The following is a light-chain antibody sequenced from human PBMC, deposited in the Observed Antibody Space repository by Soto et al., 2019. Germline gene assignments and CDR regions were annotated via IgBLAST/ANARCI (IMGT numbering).Light chain of an antibody. CDR2: EVS. J-gene: IGLJ3*02. Sequence: QSVLTQPASVSGSPGQSITVSCTGTSSDIGGYNYVSWYQHHPGKAPKLMIYEVSHRPSRVSNRFSGSKSGNTASLTISGLQAEDEADYYCGSYTSSFSWVFGGGTKLTVL. CDR1: SSDIGGYNY. CDR3: GSYTSSFSWV. V-gene: IGLV2-14*01.